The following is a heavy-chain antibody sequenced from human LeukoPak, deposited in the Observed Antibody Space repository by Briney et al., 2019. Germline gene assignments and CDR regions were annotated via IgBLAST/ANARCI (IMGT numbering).Heavy chain of an antibody. V-gene: IGHV4-59*01. CDR2: IYYSGST. Sequence: SETLSLICTVSGGSISSYYWSWIRQPPGKGLEWIGYIYYSGSTNYNPSLKGRVTISVDTSKNQFSLKLSSVTAADTAVYYCARVWGYSYGYLDYWGQGTLVTVPS. J-gene: IGHJ4*02. CDR1: GGSISSYY. D-gene: IGHD5-18*01. CDR3: ARVWGYSYGYLDY.